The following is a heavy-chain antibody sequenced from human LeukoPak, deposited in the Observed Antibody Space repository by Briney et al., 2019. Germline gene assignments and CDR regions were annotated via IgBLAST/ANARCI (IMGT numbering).Heavy chain of an antibody. CDR2: IYYSGST. V-gene: IGHV4-59*01. CDR1: GGSISSYY. CDR3: ARGGSGTFDY. Sequence: PSETLSLTCTVSGGSISSYYCSWIRQPPGKGLEWIGYIYYSGSTNYNPSLKSRVTISVDTSKNQFSLKLSSVTAADTAVYYCARGGSGTFDYWGQGTLVTVSS. J-gene: IGHJ4*02. D-gene: IGHD3-10*01.